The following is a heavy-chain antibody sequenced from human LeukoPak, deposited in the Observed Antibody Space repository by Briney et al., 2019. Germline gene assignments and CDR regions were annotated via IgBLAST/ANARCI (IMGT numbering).Heavy chain of an antibody. J-gene: IGHJ4*02. D-gene: IGHD1-26*01. CDR3: ARLRVGATDY. Sequence: SETLSLTCTVSGGSFSSTSYYWGWIRQPPGKGLEWIVNIYYTGSTYYNPSLKSRVTISVDTSKNQFSLKLRSVTAADTAVYYCARLRVGATDYWGQGTLVTVSS. CDR1: GGSFSSTSYY. CDR2: IYYTGST. V-gene: IGHV4-39*01.